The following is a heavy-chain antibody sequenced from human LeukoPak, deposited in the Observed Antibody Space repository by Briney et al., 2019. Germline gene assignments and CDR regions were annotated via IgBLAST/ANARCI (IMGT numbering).Heavy chain of an antibody. Sequence: SETLSLTCTVSGGSISSYYWSWIRQPPGKGLEWIGYIYYSGSTNYNPSLKSRVTISVDTSKNQFSLKLSSVTTADTAVYYCARYDVVEGYYFDYWGQGTLVTVSS. V-gene: IGHV4-59*01. D-gene: IGHD2-21*01. J-gene: IGHJ4*02. CDR3: ARYDVVEGYYFDY. CDR1: GGSISSYY. CDR2: IYYSGST.